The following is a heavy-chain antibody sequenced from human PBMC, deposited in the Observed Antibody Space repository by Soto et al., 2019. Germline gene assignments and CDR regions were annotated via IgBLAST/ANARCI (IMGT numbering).Heavy chain of an antibody. CDR2: IYPGDSDT. V-gene: IGHV5-51*01. Sequence: PGESQRISCKVSGGSCASYWSGWVRQMTGKGLEWMGIIYPGDSDTHYSPSFQGHVTTSADNSSSTAYLQWSRLNASDTAMYYCARHRGIQAADAYYYSYYGMDVWRQGTTVTVSS. CDR1: GGSCASYW. CDR3: ARHRGIQAADAYYYSYYGMDV. J-gene: IGHJ6*02. D-gene: IGHD6-13*01.